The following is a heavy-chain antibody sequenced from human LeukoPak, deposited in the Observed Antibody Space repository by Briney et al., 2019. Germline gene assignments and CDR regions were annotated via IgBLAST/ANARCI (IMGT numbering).Heavy chain of an antibody. V-gene: IGHV4-59*01. J-gene: IGHJ4*02. CDR2: IYYSGST. CDR1: GGSISSYY. CDR3: ARGYYYDSSGFDY. Sequence: SETLSLTCTVPGGSISSYYWSWIRQPPGKGLEWMGYIYYSGSTNYNPSLKSRVTISVDTSKNQFSLKLSSVTAADTAVYYCARGYYYDSSGFDYWGQGTLVTVSS. D-gene: IGHD3-22*01.